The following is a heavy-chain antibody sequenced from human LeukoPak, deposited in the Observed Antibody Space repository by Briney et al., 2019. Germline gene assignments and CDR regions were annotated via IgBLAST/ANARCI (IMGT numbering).Heavy chain of an antibody. CDR1: RFTFSDYS. D-gene: IGHD5-18*01. V-gene: IGHV3-21*01. CDR3: AKGSVDTAMVNGLWYFDL. Sequence: SVGSLSLSCAASRFTFSDYSMNWVRQAPGKGLEWVSSISSGSTFVYYADSVKGRFTISRDNAKNSLYLQMSSLRADDAAVYFCAKGSVDTAMVNGLWYFDLWGCGTLVTVSS. CDR2: ISSGSTFV. J-gene: IGHJ2*01.